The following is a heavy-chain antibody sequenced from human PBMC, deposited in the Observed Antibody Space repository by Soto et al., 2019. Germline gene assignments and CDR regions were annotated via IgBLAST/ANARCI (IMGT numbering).Heavy chain of an antibody. J-gene: IGHJ5*02. Sequence: SETLSLTCTVSGGSISSGGYYWSWVRQHPGRGLEWIGYIYYNGNTYYNPSLKSRVTVSVDTSKNQFSLNVRSVTAADTAVYYCARCSLVVIPVPGFDPWGQGTLVTVSS. CDR2: IYYNGNT. CDR3: ARCSLVVIPVPGFDP. CDR1: GGSISSGGYY. V-gene: IGHV4-31*03. D-gene: IGHD2-15*01.